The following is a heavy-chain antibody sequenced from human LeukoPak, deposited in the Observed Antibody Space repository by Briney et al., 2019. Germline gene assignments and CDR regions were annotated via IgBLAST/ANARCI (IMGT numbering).Heavy chain of an antibody. CDR1: GGSISSYY. Sequence: NPSETLSLTCTVSGGSISSYYWSWIRQPPGKGLEWIGYIYYSGSTNYNPSLKSRVTISVDTSKNQFSLKLGSVTAADTAVYYCARAPRIQLWLGPSRALYGMDVWGQGTTVTVSS. CDR2: IYYSGST. D-gene: IGHD5-18*01. V-gene: IGHV4-59*12. CDR3: ARAPRIQLWLGPSRALYGMDV. J-gene: IGHJ6*02.